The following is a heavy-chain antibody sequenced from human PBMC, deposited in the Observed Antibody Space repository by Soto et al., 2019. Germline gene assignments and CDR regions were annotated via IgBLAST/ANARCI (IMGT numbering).Heavy chain of an antibody. Sequence: SETLSLTCTVSGGSISSYYWSWIRQPPGKGLEWIGYIYYSGSTHYNPALKSRVTISIDTSKNQFSLKLSSVTAADTAVYYCARDLPSGGGSMGFYVDFWGKGTTVTVSS. CDR3: ARDLPSGGGSMGFYVDF. CDR2: IYYSGST. CDR1: GGSISSYY. J-gene: IGHJ6*03. D-gene: IGHD2-15*01. V-gene: IGHV4-59*01.